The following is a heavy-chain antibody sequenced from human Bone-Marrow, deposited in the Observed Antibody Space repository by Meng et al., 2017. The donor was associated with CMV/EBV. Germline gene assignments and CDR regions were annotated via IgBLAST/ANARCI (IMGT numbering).Heavy chain of an antibody. V-gene: IGHV4-34*01. CDR3: ARGLRYYDGSGYYFTRRYYFDY. J-gene: IGHJ4*02. D-gene: IGHD3-22*01. CDR1: GGSFSGYY. Sequence: SETLSLTCAVYGGSFSGYYWSWIRQPPGKGLEWIGEINHSGSTNYNPSLKSRVTISVDTSKNQFSRKLSCVTAADTAVYYFARGLRYYDGSGYYFTRRYYFDYWGQGTLVTVSS. CDR2: INHSGST.